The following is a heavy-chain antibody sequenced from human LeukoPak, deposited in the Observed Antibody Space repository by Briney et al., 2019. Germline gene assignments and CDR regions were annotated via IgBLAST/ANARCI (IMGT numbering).Heavy chain of an antibody. V-gene: IGHV3-11*01. CDR2: ISSSGSTI. CDR1: GFTFSDYY. CDR3: ARDSTPRNSGEAFDI. D-gene: IGHD1-26*01. J-gene: IGHJ3*02. Sequence: GGSLRLSCAASGFTFSDYYMSWIRQAPGKGPEWVSYISSSGSTIYYADSVKGRFAISRDNAKNSLYLQMNSLRAEDTAVYYCARDSTPRNSGEAFDIWGQGTMVTVSS.